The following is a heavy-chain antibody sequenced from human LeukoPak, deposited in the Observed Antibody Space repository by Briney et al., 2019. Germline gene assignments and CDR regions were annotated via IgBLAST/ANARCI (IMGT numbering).Heavy chain of an antibody. Sequence: SETLSLTCAVYGGSFSGYYWSWLRQPPGKGLEWIGEINHSGSTYYNPSLKSRVTISVDTSKNQFSLKLSSVTAADTAVYYCARAALTMIVVVDYWGQGTLVTVSS. CDR3: ARAALTMIVVVDY. J-gene: IGHJ4*02. D-gene: IGHD3-22*01. CDR2: INHSGST. CDR1: GGSFSGYY. V-gene: IGHV4-34*01.